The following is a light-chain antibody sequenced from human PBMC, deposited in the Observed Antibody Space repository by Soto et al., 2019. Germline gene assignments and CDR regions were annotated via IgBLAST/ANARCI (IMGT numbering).Light chain of an antibody. Sequence: EIVMTQSPATLSVSPGERATLSCRASQSVTISLAWYQQKPGQAPTLLIYGASTRGTGTPVRFSGSGSGTEFTLTISSLQSEDFAVYYCQQYNDWPRTFVQGTKLEIK. J-gene: IGKJ2*01. CDR3: QQYNDWPRT. CDR2: GAS. CDR1: QSVTIS. V-gene: IGKV3-15*01.